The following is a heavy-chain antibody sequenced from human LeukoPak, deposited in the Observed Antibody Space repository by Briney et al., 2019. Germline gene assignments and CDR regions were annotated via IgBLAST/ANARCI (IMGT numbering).Heavy chain of an antibody. CDR1: GGSISNYY. V-gene: IGHV4-59*01. CDR2: IYYSGST. D-gene: IGHD6-13*01. J-gene: IGHJ6*03. Sequence: PSETLSLTCTVSGGSISNYYWSWIRQPPGKGLEWIGYIYYSGSTNYNPSLKSRVTISVDTSKNQFSLKLSSVTAADTAMYYCARGGYSSSWYTYYYYSMDVWGKGTTVTVSS. CDR3: ARGGYSSSWYTYYYYSMDV.